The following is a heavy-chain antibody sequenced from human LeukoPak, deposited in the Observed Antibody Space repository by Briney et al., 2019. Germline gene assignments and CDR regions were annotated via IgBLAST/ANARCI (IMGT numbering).Heavy chain of an antibody. CDR1: GFTVSSNY. CDR3: ARNGRTEWLFNSQTYNWFDP. D-gene: IGHD3-3*01. CDR2: IYGGGNI. Sequence: GGSLRLSCAASGFTVSSNYMNWVRQAPGKGLEWVSVIYGGGNIYYADSVKGRFTISRDNSKNTLYLQMNSLRAEDTAVYYCARNGRTEWLFNSQTYNWFDPWGQGTLVTVSS. V-gene: IGHV3-53*01. J-gene: IGHJ5*02.